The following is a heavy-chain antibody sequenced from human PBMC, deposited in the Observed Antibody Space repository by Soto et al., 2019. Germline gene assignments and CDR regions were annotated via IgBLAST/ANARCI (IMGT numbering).Heavy chain of an antibody. J-gene: IGHJ4*02. Sequence: PSETLSLTCTVSGGSISGYYWSWIRQPPGRGLEWIGYIYNTGSTNYNPSLKSRVTISVDTSKNQFSLKLSSVTAADTAVYYCASRNYYGSGSYHYYFDYWGQGTLVTV. CDR3: ASRNYYGSGSYHYYFDY. V-gene: IGHV4-59*08. CDR2: IYNTGST. D-gene: IGHD3-10*01. CDR1: GGSISGYY.